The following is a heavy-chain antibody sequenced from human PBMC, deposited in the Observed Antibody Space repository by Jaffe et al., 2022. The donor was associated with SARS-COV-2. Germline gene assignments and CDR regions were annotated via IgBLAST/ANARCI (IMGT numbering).Heavy chain of an antibody. Sequence: EVQLLESGGGLVQPGGSLRLSCAAFGFAFRSNAMSWVRQAPGKGLEWVSGISDSGGSTFYIDSVKGRFTISRDNFKSTLYLQMDSLRAEDTAVYYCARSWGALDVWGQGTTVTVSS. J-gene: IGHJ6*02. D-gene: IGHD3-16*01. V-gene: IGHV3-23*01. CDR2: ISDSGGST. CDR3: ARSWGALDV. CDR1: GFAFRSNA.